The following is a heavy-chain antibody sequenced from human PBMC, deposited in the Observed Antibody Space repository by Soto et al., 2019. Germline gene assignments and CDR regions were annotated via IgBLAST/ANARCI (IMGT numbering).Heavy chain of an antibody. Sequence: PSETLSHTCTVSGGSISSSRYYWGWIRQHPGKGLEWIGSIYYSGSTYYNPSLKSRVTISVDTSKNQFSLKLSSVTAADTAVYYCARRLYYDSSGFEGGGMDVWGQGTTVT. CDR1: GGSISSSRYY. D-gene: IGHD3-22*01. V-gene: IGHV4-39*01. CDR2: IYYSGST. CDR3: ARRLYYDSSGFEGGGMDV. J-gene: IGHJ6*02.